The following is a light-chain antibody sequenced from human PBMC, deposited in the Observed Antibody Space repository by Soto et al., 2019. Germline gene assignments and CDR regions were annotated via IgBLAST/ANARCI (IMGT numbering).Light chain of an antibody. CDR2: GAS. Sequence: IVLTQSPGTLSLSPGERATLSCRASQSVSSSYLAWYQQKPGQAPRLLIYGASSRANGIPDRFSGSGSGTDFTLTISRLEPEDFAVYYCQQYGSSPRTFGQGTKVDIK. CDR3: QQYGSSPRT. CDR1: QSVSSSY. V-gene: IGKV3-20*01. J-gene: IGKJ1*01.